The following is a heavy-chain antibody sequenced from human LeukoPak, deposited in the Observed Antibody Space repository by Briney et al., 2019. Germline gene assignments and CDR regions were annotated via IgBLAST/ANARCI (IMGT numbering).Heavy chain of an antibody. CDR2: ISWNSGSI. Sequence: PGGSLRLSCAASGFTFSSHWMPWVRQAPGKGLVWVSGISWNSGSIGYADSVKGRFTISRDNAKNSLYLQMNSLRAEDTALYYCAKDTNYDYVWGSYRQNYYYGMDVWGQGTTVTVSS. V-gene: IGHV3-9*01. J-gene: IGHJ6*02. D-gene: IGHD3-16*02. CDR3: AKDTNYDYVWGSYRQNYYYGMDV. CDR1: GFTFSSHW.